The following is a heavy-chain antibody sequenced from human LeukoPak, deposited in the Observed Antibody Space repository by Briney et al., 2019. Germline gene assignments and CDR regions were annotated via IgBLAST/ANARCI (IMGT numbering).Heavy chain of an antibody. CDR1: GYTFTGYY. Sequence: ASVKVSCKASGYTFTGYYMHWVRQAPGQGLEWMGWINPSGGSTSYAQKFQGRVTMTRDMSTSTVYMELSSLRSEDTAVYYCARTLVGATSFDYWGQGTLVTVSS. CDR2: INPSGGST. J-gene: IGHJ4*02. D-gene: IGHD1-26*01. CDR3: ARTLVGATSFDY. V-gene: IGHV1-46*01.